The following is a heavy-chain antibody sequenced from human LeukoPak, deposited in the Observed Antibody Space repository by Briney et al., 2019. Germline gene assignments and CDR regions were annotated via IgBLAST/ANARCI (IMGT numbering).Heavy chain of an antibody. CDR2: IYISGST. V-gene: IGHV4-4*07. CDR3: ARDTNDYGDLYYFDY. CDR1: GGSISSYY. D-gene: IGHD4-17*01. J-gene: IGHJ4*02. Sequence: SETLSLTCTVSGGSISSYYWSWICQPTGKGLEWISRIYISGSTNYNPSLQSRVTMSVDTSKNQFSLKLSSVTAADTAVYYCARDTNDYGDLYYFDYWGQGTLVTVSS.